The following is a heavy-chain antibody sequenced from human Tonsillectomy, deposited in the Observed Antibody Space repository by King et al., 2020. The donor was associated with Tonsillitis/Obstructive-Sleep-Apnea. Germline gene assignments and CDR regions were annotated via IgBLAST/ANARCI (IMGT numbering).Heavy chain of an antibody. CDR1: GYSFTSYW. CDR2: IYPGDSDT. J-gene: IGHJ6*03. CDR3: ARQGGYCSGGSCYADYSYYYMDV. V-gene: IGHV5-51*01. Sequence: VQLVQSGAEVKKPGESLKISCKGSGYSFTSYWIGWVRQMPGKGLEWMGIIYPGDSDTRYSPSFQGQVTISADKSISTAYLQWSSLKASDTAIYYVARQGGYCSGGSCYADYSYYYMDVWGKGTTVTVSS. D-gene: IGHD2-15*01.